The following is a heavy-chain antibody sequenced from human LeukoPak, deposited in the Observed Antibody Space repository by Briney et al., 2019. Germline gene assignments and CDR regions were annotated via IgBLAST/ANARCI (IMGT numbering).Heavy chain of an antibody. CDR3: ARSVQLSRYYSDY. Sequence: ASVKVSCKASGYTFTSYAMHWVRQAPGQRLEWMGWINAGNGNTKYSQKFQGRVTITRDTSASTAYMELSSLRSEDTAVYYCARSVQLSRYYSDYWGQGTLVTVSS. J-gene: IGHJ4*02. D-gene: IGHD5-18*01. CDR2: INAGNGNT. V-gene: IGHV1-3*01. CDR1: GYTFTSYA.